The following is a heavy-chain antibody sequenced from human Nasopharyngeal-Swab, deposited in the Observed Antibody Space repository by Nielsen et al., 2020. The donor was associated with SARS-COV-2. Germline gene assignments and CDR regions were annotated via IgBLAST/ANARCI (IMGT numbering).Heavy chain of an antibody. CDR3: TREGYYYGMDV. V-gene: IGHV3-53*01. CDR1: GFTVSSNY. J-gene: IGHJ6*02. CDR2: IYSGGST. Sequence: GGSLRLSCAASGFTVSSNYMSWVRQAPGKGLEWVSVIYSGGSTYYADSVKGRFTISRDNSKNTLYLQMNSLRAEDTAVYYCTREGYYYGMDVWGQGTTVTVSS.